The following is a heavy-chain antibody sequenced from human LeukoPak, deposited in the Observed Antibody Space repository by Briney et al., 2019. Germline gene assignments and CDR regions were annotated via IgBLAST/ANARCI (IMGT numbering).Heavy chain of an antibody. CDR3: AREYCSSTSCTGKFDP. Sequence: ASVKVSCKACGYTFTSYGISGVRQAPGQGLEWMGWMSAYNCNTNYAQKLQGRVTMTTDTSTSTAYMELRSLRSEDTAVYYCAREYCSSTSCTGKFDPWGQGTLVTVSS. J-gene: IGHJ5*02. D-gene: IGHD2-2*01. V-gene: IGHV1-18*01. CDR2: MSAYNCNT. CDR1: GYTFTSYG.